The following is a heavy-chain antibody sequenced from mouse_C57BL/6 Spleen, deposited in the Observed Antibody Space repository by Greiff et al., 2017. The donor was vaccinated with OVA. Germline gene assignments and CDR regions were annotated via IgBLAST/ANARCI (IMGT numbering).Heavy chain of an antibody. CDR3: ARRGLRGEYYFDY. CDR2: ISGGGGNT. D-gene: IGHD2-4*01. CDR1: GFTFSSYT. V-gene: IGHV5-9*01. J-gene: IGHJ2*01. Sequence: EVQGVESGGGLVKPGGSLKLSCAASGFTFSSYTMSWVRQTPEKRLEWVATISGGGGNTYYPDSVKGRFTISRDNAKNTLYLQMSSLRSEDTALYYCARRGLRGEYYFDYWGQGTTLTVSS.